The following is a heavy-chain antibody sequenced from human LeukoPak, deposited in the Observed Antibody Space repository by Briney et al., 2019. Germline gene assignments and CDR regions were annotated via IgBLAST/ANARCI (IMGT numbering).Heavy chain of an antibody. Sequence: PGGSLRLSCAASGFTFSAHTMHWVRQTPGQGLEWVSYINYGGSNIVYLDSLKGRFTTSRDNAQNTLYLHMNRLRAEDTAVYYWTREAAPNTGRQFDYWGQGTLVTVSS. CDR1: GFTFSAHT. CDR2: INYGGSNI. CDR3: TREAAPNTGRQFDY. D-gene: IGHD2-8*02. J-gene: IGHJ4*02. V-gene: IGHV3-48*04.